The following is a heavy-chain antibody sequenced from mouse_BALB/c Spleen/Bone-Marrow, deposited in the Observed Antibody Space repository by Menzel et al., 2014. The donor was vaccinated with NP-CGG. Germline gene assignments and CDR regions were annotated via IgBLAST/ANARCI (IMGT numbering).Heavy chain of an antibody. CDR3: ARDHYGYYTMDY. J-gene: IGHJ4*01. V-gene: IGHV5-9-4*01. CDR1: GFTFSSYA. CDR2: ISSGGSYT. D-gene: IGHD1-2*01. Sequence: EVKLQESGGGLVKPGGSLKLSCAASGFTFSSYAMSWVRQSPEKRLEWVAEISSGGSYTYYPDTVTGRFTISGDNAKNTLYLEMSSLRSEDTAMYYCARDHYGYYTMDYWGQGTSVTVSS.